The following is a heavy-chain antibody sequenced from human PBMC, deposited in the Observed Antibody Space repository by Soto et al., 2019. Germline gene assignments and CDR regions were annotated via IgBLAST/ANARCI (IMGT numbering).Heavy chain of an antibody. V-gene: IGHV4-4*02. J-gene: IGHJ4*02. CDR1: GASVSSTYL. Sequence: SETLSLTCAVPGASVSSTYLWSWVRQPPGKGPEWIGEINHRGSANYNPSLKSRVTISVDTSKNQLSLKLSSVTAADTAVYYCARRYGYYLDYWGQGTLVTVSS. D-gene: IGHD3-9*01. CDR3: ARRYGYYLDY. CDR2: INHRGSA.